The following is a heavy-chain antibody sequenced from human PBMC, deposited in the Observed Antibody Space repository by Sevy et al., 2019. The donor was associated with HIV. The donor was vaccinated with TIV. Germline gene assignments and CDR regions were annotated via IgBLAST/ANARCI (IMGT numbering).Heavy chain of an antibody. J-gene: IGHJ6*02. CDR2: IIPIFGTA. Sequence: ASAKVSCKASGGTFSSYAISWVRQAPGQGLEWMGGIIPIFGTANYAQKFQGRVTITADESTSTAYMELSSLRSEDTAVYYCAREGATGNIYYGMDVWGQGTTVTVSS. D-gene: IGHD1-26*01. V-gene: IGHV1-69*13. CDR1: GGTFSSYA. CDR3: AREGATGNIYYGMDV.